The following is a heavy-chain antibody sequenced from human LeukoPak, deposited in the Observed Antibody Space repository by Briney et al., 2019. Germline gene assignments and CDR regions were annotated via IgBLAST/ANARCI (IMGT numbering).Heavy chain of an antibody. V-gene: IGHV4-4*07. Sequence: SETLSLTCTVFGGSISSYYWSWIRQPAGKGLEWIGRIYTSGSTNYNPSLKSRVTMSVDTSKNQFSLKLSSVTAADTAVYYCARDESYCGGDCGNWFDPWGQGTLVTVSS. D-gene: IGHD2-21*02. J-gene: IGHJ5*02. CDR2: IYTSGST. CDR3: ARDESYCGGDCGNWFDP. CDR1: GGSISSYY.